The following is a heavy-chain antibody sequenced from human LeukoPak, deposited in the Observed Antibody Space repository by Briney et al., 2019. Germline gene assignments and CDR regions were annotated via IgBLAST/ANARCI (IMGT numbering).Heavy chain of an antibody. V-gene: IGHV4-34*01. CDR2: INHSGST. Sequence: SETLSLTCAVYGGSFSGYYWNWIRQPPGKGLEWIGEINHSGSTNYNPSLKSRVTISVDTSKNQFSLKLSSVTAADTAVYYCAGGSSGYYSYYYYGMDVWGQGTTVTVSS. CDR1: GGSFSGYY. CDR3: AGGSSGYYSYYYYGMDV. J-gene: IGHJ6*02. D-gene: IGHD3-22*01.